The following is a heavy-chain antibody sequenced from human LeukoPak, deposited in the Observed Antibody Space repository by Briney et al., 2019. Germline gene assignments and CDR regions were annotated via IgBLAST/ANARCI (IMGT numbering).Heavy chain of an antibody. CDR2: IRYDGSNT. CDR1: GFTFSSYG. D-gene: IGHD6-13*01. CDR3: AKDRPTVYSSSWLHFLDS. Sequence: GGSLRLSCEASGFTFSSYGMHWVRQAPGKGPEWVAFIRYDGSNTYYADSVKGRFTISRDNSKNTLYLQMNSLRADDTAVYYCAKDRPTVYSSSWLHFLDSWGQGTLVTVSS. V-gene: IGHV3-30*02. J-gene: IGHJ4*02.